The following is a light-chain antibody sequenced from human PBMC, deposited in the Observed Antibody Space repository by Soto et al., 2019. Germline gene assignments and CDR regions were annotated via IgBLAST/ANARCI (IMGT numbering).Light chain of an antibody. CDR3: QKYNRAPST. V-gene: IGKV1-27*01. Sequence: DIKMTQSPSSLSASVGDRVTITCRASQGISNDLAWYQQKPGKVHKLLIYAASTLQSGVPSRFSGSGSGTDLNLTISSLQHEDVATYYCQKYNRAPSTCSQGTKNKIK. CDR1: QGISND. J-gene: IGKJ2*01. CDR2: AAS.